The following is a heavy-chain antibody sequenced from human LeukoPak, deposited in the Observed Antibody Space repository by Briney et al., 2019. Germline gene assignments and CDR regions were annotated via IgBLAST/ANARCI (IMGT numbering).Heavy chain of an antibody. CDR1: GFTFGSYA. D-gene: IGHD3-22*01. V-gene: IGHV3-23*01. J-gene: IGHJ5*02. CDR3: AKDPAITMIVNWFAP. Sequence: GRSLRPSRAAAGFTFGSYAMSCVRQAPRDGLGWVAAISGGAGSTSYADSVEGRFTISRDNSKNTLYLQMNSLRAADTAVYYCAKDPAITMIVNWFAPWGQGTLVTVSS. CDR2: ISGGAGST.